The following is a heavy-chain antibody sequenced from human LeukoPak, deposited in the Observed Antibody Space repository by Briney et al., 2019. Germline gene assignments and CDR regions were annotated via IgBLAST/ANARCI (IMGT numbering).Heavy chain of an antibody. CDR2: INHSGGT. Sequence: PSETLSLTCAVSGGSFSVHYCSWIRQPPGKGLEWIEEINHSGGTNYNPSLKSRVTISVDTAKNQFSLKLNSVTAADTAMYYCASFPGQWVNYFDSWGQGSLVTVSS. D-gene: IGHD2-21*01. CDR1: GGSFSVHY. CDR3: ASFPGQWVNYFDS. J-gene: IGHJ4*02. V-gene: IGHV4-34*01.